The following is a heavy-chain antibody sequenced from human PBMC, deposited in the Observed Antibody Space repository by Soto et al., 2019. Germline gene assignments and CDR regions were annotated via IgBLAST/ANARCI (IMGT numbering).Heavy chain of an antibody. V-gene: IGHV4-31*03. CDR3: ARKDSGYADYMDV. Sequence: QVQLQESGTGLVKPSQTLSLTCTVSGGSISRGGYYWSWIRQHPGKGLEWIGYIYYSGGTYYNPSLKSRVTRSVDTSENQFSLRLSSVTAADTAVYYCARKDSGYADYMDVWGNGTKVTVSS. CDR1: GGSISRGGYY. D-gene: IGHD5-12*01. J-gene: IGHJ6*03. CDR2: IYYSGGT.